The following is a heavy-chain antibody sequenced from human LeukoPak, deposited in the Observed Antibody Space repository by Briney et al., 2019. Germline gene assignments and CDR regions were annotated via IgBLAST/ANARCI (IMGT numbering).Heavy chain of an antibody. CDR1: GGSISSYY. D-gene: IGHD3-3*01. Sequence: SETLSLTCTVSGGSISSYYWSWIRLPPGKGLEWIGYIYYSGSTNYNPSLKSRVTISVDTSKNQFSLKLSSVTAADTAVYYCARLYYDFWSGYYTLGMDVWGQGTTVTVSS. V-gene: IGHV4-59*01. CDR3: ARLYYDFWSGYYTLGMDV. CDR2: IYYSGST. J-gene: IGHJ6*02.